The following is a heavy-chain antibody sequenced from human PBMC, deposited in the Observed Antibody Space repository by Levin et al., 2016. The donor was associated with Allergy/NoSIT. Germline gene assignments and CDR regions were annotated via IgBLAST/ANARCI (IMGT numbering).Heavy chain of an antibody. CDR3: AKDLGQSSGYDY. J-gene: IGHJ4*02. V-gene: IGHV3-23*01. D-gene: IGHD6-19*01. Sequence: WIRQPPGKGLEWVSAISGSGGSTYYADSVEGRFTISRDNSKNTLYLQMNSLRAEDTAVYYCAKDLGQSSGYDYWGQGTLVTVSS. CDR2: ISGSGGST.